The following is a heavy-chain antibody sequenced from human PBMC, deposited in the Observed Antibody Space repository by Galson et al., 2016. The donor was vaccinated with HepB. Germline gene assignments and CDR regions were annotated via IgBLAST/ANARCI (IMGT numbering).Heavy chain of an antibody. D-gene: IGHD2-15*01. CDR2: IIPIFGTA. Sequence: SVKVSCKASGGTFRGFVIGWVRQAPGQGLEWMGGIIPIFGTANYAQKFQGRVTIIVDESTSTAYMELRSLRSEDTAVYYCARGSAGRLYYHYGMDVWGQGTTVTVS. CDR1: GGTFRGFV. J-gene: IGHJ6*02. V-gene: IGHV1-69*13. CDR3: ARGSAGRLYYHYGMDV.